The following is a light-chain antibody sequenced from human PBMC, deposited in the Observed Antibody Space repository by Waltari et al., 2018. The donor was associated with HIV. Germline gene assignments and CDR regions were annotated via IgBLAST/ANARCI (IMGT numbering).Light chain of an antibody. J-gene: IGKJ4*01. CDR1: QSVGLN. CDR2: GAS. Sequence: DIVLTQSPATLSVSPGVRATLSCRASQSVGLNLAWYQQRPGQPPKLLVYGASTRTSDTSTRFSARGSGTGFTLTITSIRPEDFATYFCQQYDVWPLTFGGGT. CDR3: QQYDVWPLT. V-gene: IGKV3-15*01.